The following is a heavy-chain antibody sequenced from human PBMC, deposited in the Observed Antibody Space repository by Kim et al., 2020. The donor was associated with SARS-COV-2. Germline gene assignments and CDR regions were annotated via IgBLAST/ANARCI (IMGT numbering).Heavy chain of an antibody. D-gene: IGHD6-13*01. J-gene: IGHJ4*02. CDR3: AKRGGIYDYFDY. Sequence: YADSVKGRFTISRDNSKNTLYLQMNSLRAEDTAVYYCAKRGGIYDYFDYWGQGTLVTVSS. V-gene: IGHV3-30*02.